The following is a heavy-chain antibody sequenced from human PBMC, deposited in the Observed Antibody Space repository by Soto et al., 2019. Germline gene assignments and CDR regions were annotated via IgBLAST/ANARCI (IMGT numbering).Heavy chain of an antibody. J-gene: IGHJ5*02. CDR3: VRDGSKSLRDWFDP. Sequence: PSETLSLTCNVSGGSISKFYWAWIRKTAGNGLEWMGRVYATGTTDYNPSLRSRVAMSVDISKKTFSLRLRSVTGADSGVYYCVRDGSKSLRDWFDPWGPGILVTVSS. CDR2: VYATGTT. CDR1: GGSISKFY. V-gene: IGHV4-4*07.